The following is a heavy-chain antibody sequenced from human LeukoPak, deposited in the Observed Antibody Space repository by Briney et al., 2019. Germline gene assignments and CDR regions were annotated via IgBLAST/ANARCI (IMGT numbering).Heavy chain of an antibody. CDR1: GGSISSSFW. CDR3: ARMWYSSGWYPDY. Sequence: RSETLSLTCAVSGGSISSSFWWSWVRQPPGKGLEWIGETFHSGSTNSNPSLKSRVTISVDRSKNQFSLKLSSVTAADTAVYYCARMWYSSGWYPDYWGQGTLVSVS. D-gene: IGHD6-19*01. V-gene: IGHV4-4*02. CDR2: TFHSGST. J-gene: IGHJ4*02.